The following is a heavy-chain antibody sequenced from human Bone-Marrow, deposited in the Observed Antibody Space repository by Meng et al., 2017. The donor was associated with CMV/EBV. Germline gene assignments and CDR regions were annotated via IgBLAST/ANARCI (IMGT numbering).Heavy chain of an antibody. Sequence: GESLKISCAVSGFNFRSYAMHWVRQAPGKGLEWVAFILYDGYNKYYADSVKGRFTISRDDSQNTLYLQMNSLGAEDTARYYCARTTNYVPTYLDYWGQGTLVTVSS. V-gene: IGHV3-30-3*01. J-gene: IGHJ4*02. CDR1: GFNFRSYA. CDR2: ILYDGYNK. D-gene: IGHD3-10*02. CDR3: ARTTNYVPTYLDY.